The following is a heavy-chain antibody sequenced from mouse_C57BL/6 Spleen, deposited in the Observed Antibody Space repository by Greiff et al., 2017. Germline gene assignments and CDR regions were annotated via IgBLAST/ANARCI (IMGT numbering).Heavy chain of an antibody. CDR2: INPNNGGT. V-gene: IGHV1-18*01. J-gene: IGHJ4*01. CDR1: GYTFTDYN. CDR3: ARSHYYGSSYDYAMDY. D-gene: IGHD1-1*01. Sequence: VQLQQSGPELVKPGASVKIPCKASGYTFTDYNMDWVKQSHGKSLEWIGDINPNNGGTIYNQKFKGKATLTVDKSSSTAYMELRSLTSEDTAVYYCARSHYYGSSYDYAMDYWGQGTSVTVSS.